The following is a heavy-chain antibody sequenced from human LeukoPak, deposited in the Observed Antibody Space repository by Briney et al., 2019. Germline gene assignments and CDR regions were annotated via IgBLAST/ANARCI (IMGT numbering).Heavy chain of an antibody. V-gene: IGHV4-39*07. J-gene: IGHJ6*02. CDR1: GGSISSSSYY. Sequence: SETLSLTCTVSGGSISSSSYYWGWIRQPPGKGLEWIGSIYYSGSTYYNPSLKSRVTISVDTSKNQFSLKLSSVTAADTAVYYCAREKKWELPSGDYYYGMDVWGQGTTVTVSS. CDR2: IYYSGST. D-gene: IGHD1-26*01. CDR3: AREKKWELPSGDYYYGMDV.